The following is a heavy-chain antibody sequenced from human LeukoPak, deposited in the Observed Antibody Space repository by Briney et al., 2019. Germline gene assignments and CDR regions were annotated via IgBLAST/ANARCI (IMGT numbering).Heavy chain of an antibody. CDR2: IKQDGSQT. CDR3: ARGQGWLSDS. J-gene: IGHJ4*02. CDR1: GFTFSGYW. V-gene: IGHV3-7*03. D-gene: IGHD3-9*01. Sequence: PGGSLRLSCAPSGFTFSGYWMNWVRQAPGKGLEWVAIIKQDGSQTHYVDFVKGRFTISRDNDKSSLFLQMNSLRDEDTAVYYCARGQGWLSDSWGQGIQVTVTS.